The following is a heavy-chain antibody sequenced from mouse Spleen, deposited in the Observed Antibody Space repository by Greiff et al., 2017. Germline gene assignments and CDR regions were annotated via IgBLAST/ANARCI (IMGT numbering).Heavy chain of an antibody. V-gene: IGHV1-50*01. CDR2: IDPSDSYT. CDR3: ARLAYGSSWNAMDY. D-gene: IGHD1-1*01. CDR1: GYTFTSYW. Sequence: QVQLQQSGAELVKPGASVKLSCKASGYTFTSYWMQWVKQRPGQGLEWIGEIDPSDSYTNYNQKFKGKATLTVDTSSSTAYMQLSSLTSEDSAVYYCARLAYGSSWNAMDYWGQGTSVTVSS. J-gene: IGHJ4*01.